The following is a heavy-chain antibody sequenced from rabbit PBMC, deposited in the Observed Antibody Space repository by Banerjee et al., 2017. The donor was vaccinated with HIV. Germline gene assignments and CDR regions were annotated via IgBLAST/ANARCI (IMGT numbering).Heavy chain of an antibody. J-gene: IGHJ4*01. CDR3: ARDLAGAIGWNFNL. Sequence: QQQLEESGGDLVKPEGSLTLTCTASGFDLSSYYYMCWVRQAPGKGLELIACIYAGSNGSTYYASWAKGRFTISKTSSTTVTLQMTSLTAADTATYFCARDLAGAIGWNFNLWGPGTLVTVS. V-gene: IGHV1S45*01. CDR2: IYAGSNGST. D-gene: IGHD4-1*01. CDR1: GFDLSSYYY.